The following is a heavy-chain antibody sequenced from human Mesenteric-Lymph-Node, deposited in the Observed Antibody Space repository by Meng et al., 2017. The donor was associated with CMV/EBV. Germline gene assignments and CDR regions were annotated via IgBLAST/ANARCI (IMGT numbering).Heavy chain of an antibody. CDR1: GGSISSYY. V-gene: IGHV4-4*07. Sequence: GSLRLSCTVSGGSISSYYWSWIRQPAGKGLEWIGRIYTSGSTNYNPSLKSRVTMSVDTSKNQFSLKLSSVTAADTAVYYCARYAKSANFDYWGQGTLVTVSS. CDR3: ARYAKSANFDY. CDR2: IYTSGST. J-gene: IGHJ4*02.